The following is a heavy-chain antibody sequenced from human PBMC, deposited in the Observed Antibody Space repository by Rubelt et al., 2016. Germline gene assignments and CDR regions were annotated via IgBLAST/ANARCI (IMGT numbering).Heavy chain of an antibody. D-gene: IGHD3-3*01. CDR3: TMSDFWRH. J-gene: IGHJ4*02. CDR1: GFTFSSTT. V-gene: IGHV3-21*01. Sequence: EVQLVESGGGLVKHGGSLRLSCAASGFTFSSTTMNWVRQGPGKGLVCVSRISGDGTKTDYADYVRGRFTISRDKAENILYLQMNRLRAEDTAVYYCTMSDFWRHWGQGTLVTVSS. CDR2: ISGDGTKT.